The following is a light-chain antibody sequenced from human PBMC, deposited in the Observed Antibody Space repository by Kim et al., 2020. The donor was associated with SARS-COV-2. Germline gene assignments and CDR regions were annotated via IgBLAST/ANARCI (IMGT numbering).Light chain of an antibody. CDR2: YNN. V-gene: IGLV3-21*04. CDR3: QVWDSSSDHPL. CDR1: NIGDKS. Sequence: SYELTQPPSVSVAPGKTATITCGGDNIGDKSVHWYQQRPGQAPVLVIYYNNDRPSGIPERFSGSNSGNTATLTVSRVEAGDEADYHCQVWDSSSDHPLFGCGTQLTVL. J-gene: IGLJ2*01.